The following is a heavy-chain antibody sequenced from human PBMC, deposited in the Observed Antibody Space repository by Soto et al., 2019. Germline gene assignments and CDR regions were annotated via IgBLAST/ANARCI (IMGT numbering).Heavy chain of an antibody. CDR3: AREDDGGDRDYYGLDV. Sequence: QVQLQESGPGLVRPSQTLSLTCTVSGGSISTDHYHWTWIRQTPGKGLEWIGYIHYSGSIHFNPSLQSLVSMSVDTSKNLFSLKLSSVPAADTAVYFCAREDDGGDRDYYGLDVWGQGTTVTVSS. V-gene: IGHV4-30-4*01. CDR1: GGSISTDHYH. CDR2: IHYSGSI. J-gene: IGHJ6*02. D-gene: IGHD2-21*02.